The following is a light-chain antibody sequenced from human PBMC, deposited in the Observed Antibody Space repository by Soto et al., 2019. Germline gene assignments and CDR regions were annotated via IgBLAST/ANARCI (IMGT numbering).Light chain of an antibody. CDR3: QHYGSTRT. V-gene: IGKV3-20*01. J-gene: IGKJ1*01. Sequence: EIVLTQSPGTLSLSPGERATLSWGASQSVSSSYLAWYQQKPGQAPRLLIYGASSRATGIPDRFSGSGSGTDFTLTISRLEPEDFVVYYCQHYGSTRTFGQGTKVDIK. CDR1: QSVSSSY. CDR2: GAS.